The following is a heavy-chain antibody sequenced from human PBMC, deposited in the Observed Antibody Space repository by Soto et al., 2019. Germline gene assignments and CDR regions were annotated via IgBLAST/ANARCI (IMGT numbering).Heavy chain of an antibody. J-gene: IGHJ4*02. CDR3: ARYFWSVRLPYHFDF. Sequence: QVQLVQSGPEVKKPGASVKVSCKGSGYTFNSFGISWVRQAPGQGLEWMGWISGYNANTKYAQKFQGRVTMTTDTSTSTAYMELRSLRSDDTAVYYCARYFWSVRLPYHFDFWGQGTLVTVSS. CDR2: ISGYNANT. V-gene: IGHV1-18*01. D-gene: IGHD3-3*01. CDR1: GYTFNSFG.